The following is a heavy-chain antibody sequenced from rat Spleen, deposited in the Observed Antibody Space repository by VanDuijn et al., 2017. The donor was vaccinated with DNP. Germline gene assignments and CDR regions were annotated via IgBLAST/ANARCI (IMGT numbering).Heavy chain of an antibody. CDR3: TTEPSYYSSADY. CDR2: ISPSGGST. J-gene: IGHJ2*01. V-gene: IGHV5-27*01. Sequence: EVQLVESGGGLVQPGRSLKLSCAASEFTFSDYYMAWVRQAPTKGLEWVASISPSGGSTYYRDSVKGRFTISRDNAKNTLYLQMDSLRSEDTATYYCTTEPSYYSSADYWGQGVMVTVSS. D-gene: IGHD1-2*01. CDR1: EFTFSDYY.